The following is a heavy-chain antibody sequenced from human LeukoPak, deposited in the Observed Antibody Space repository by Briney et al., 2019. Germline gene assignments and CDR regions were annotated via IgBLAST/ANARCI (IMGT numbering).Heavy chain of an antibody. CDR2: IRSKTYGGTP. D-gene: IGHD3-3*01. CDR3: SRERISDFGVNSLFDS. V-gene: IGHV3-49*03. Sequence: GGSLRLSCITSGFTFGDFAMSWFRQTPGKGLEWVGYIRSKTYGGTPEYAASVKDRFSISRDDSKRVAYLQMNSLKIDDTAMYYCSRERISDFGVNSLFDSWGQGTLVTVSS. CDR1: GFTFGDFA. J-gene: IGHJ4*02.